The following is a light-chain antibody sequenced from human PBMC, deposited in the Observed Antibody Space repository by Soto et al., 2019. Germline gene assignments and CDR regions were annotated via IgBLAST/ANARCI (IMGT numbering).Light chain of an antibody. Sequence: EIVLTQSPGTLSLSPGARATLSCRASQSVPRNYLAWYQQKPGQAPRLLIYGISKRATDIPDRFSGSGSGTELTLTISSLQPEDFETYYCQQHGQWPITFGQGTRLEIK. V-gene: IGKV3-20*01. J-gene: IGKJ5*01. CDR3: QQHGQWPIT. CDR2: GIS. CDR1: QSVPRNY.